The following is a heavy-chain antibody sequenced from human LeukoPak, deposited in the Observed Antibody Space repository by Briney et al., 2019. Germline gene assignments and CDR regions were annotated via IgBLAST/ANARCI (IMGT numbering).Heavy chain of an antibody. CDR2: INPNSGGT. D-gene: IGHD3-22*01. V-gene: IGHV1-2*02. Sequence: ASVKVSCKASGYTFTGYYMHWVRQAPGQGLEWMGWINPNSGGTNYAQKFQGRVTMTRDTSISTAYMELSRLRSDDTAVYYCARDTAYYYDSSGHDYWGQGTLVTVSS. CDR1: GYTFTGYY. CDR3: ARDTAYYYDSSGHDY. J-gene: IGHJ4*02.